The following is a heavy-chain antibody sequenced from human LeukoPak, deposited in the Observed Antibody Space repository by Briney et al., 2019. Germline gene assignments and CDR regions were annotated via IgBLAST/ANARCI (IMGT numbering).Heavy chain of an antibody. CDR1: GYTFTGYY. D-gene: IGHD2-15*01. CDR3: ARDAPLRGGFDY. CDR2: INPNSGGT. V-gene: IGHV1-2*02. J-gene: IGHJ4*02. Sequence: ASVEVSCKASGYTFTGYYMHWVRQAPGQGLELMGWINPNSGGTNYAQKFQGRVTMTRDTSISTAYMELSRLRSDDTAVYYCARDAPLRGGFDYWGQGTLVTVSS.